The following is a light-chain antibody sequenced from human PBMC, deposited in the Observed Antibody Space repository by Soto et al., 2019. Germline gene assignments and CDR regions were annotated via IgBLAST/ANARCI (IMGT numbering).Light chain of an antibody. Sequence: EIVLTQSPGIVSLSPGERAILSCRASQAVDSKYLAWYQQKHGQAPRLLIYGASSRATGIPARFSGSGSGTDFTLTISSLEPEDFAVYYCQQRSNWPPIFTFGPGTKVDIK. CDR3: QQRSNWPPIFT. V-gene: IGKV3-11*01. CDR2: GAS. CDR1: QAVDSKY. J-gene: IGKJ3*01.